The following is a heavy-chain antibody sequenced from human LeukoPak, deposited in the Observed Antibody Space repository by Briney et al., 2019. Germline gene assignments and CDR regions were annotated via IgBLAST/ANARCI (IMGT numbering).Heavy chain of an antibody. Sequence: ASVKVSCKASGYTFTSNYIHWVRQAPGQGLEWMGMIYPRDGSTSYAQKFQGRVTMTRNTSISTAYMELSSLRSEDTAVYYCARDGITGRTYIGYDYWGQGTLVTVSS. CDR1: GYTFTSNY. D-gene: IGHD1-20*01. V-gene: IGHV1-46*01. J-gene: IGHJ4*02. CDR3: ARDGITGRTYIGYDY. CDR2: IYPRDGST.